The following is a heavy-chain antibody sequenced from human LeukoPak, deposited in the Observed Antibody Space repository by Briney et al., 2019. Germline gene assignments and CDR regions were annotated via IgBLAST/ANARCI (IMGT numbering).Heavy chain of an antibody. CDR3: ARVGAAADREGAIDY. J-gene: IGHJ4*02. Sequence: SETLSLTCTVSGGSISSGSYYWSWIRQPAGKGLEWIGRIYTSGSTNYNPSLKSRVTISVDTSKNQFSLKLSSVTAADTAVYYCARVGAAADREGAIDYWGQGTLVTVSS. CDR2: IYTSGST. V-gene: IGHV4-61*02. CDR1: GGSISSGSYY. D-gene: IGHD6-13*01.